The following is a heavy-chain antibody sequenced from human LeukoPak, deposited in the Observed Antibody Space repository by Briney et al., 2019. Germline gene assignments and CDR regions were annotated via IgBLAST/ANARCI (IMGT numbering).Heavy chain of an antibody. V-gene: IGHV1-69*02. Sequence: SVKVSCKASGGSFSSYTISWVRQAPGQGLELMGRIIPILGIANYAQKFQGRVTITADKSTSTAYMELSSLRSEDTAVYYCARRGLQTYYGMDVWGQGTTVTVSS. D-gene: IGHD5-24*01. CDR3: ARRGLQTYYGMDV. J-gene: IGHJ6*02. CDR2: IIPILGIA. CDR1: GGSFSSYT.